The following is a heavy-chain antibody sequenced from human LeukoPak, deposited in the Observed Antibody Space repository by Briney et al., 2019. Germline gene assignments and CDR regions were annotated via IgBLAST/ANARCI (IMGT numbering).Heavy chain of an antibody. CDR2: ISSTSSYI. CDR1: GFTFSSYS. J-gene: IGHJ4*02. D-gene: IGHD3-3*01. Sequence: GGSLRLSCAASGFTFSSYSMNWVRQAPGKGLEWVSSISSTSSYIYYADSVKGRFTNSRDNAQNSLYLQMNSLRAEDTAVYYCARTTFGVVISGNDYWGQGTLVTVSS. V-gene: IGHV3-21*01. CDR3: ARTTFGVVISGNDY.